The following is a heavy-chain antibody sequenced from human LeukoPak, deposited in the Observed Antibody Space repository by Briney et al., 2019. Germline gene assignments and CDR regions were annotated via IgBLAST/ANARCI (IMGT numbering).Heavy chain of an antibody. CDR1: GYTFTGYY. Sequence: ASVKVSCKASGYTFTGYYMHWVRQAPGQGLEWMGWIIPNSGGTNYAQKFQGRVTMTRDTSISTAYMELSRLRSDDTAVYYCARDSSGYDYYYYYYMDVWGKGTTVTVSS. D-gene: IGHD5-12*01. V-gene: IGHV1-2*02. CDR3: ARDSSGYDYYYYYYMDV. J-gene: IGHJ6*03. CDR2: IIPNSGGT.